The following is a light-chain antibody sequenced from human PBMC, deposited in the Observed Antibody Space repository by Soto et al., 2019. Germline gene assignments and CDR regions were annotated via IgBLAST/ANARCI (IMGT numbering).Light chain of an antibody. CDR1: QSVSSY. CDR2: DAS. J-gene: IGKJ2*01. CDR3: HQHRHWPPKYT. Sequence: EIVLTQSPATLSLSPGERATLSCRASQSVSSYLAWYQQKPGQAPRLLIYDASNRATGIPARFSGSGSGTGFSLTLTSLEPEHFAVYVCHQHRHWPPKYTFGQGTKVEIK. V-gene: IGKV3-11*01.